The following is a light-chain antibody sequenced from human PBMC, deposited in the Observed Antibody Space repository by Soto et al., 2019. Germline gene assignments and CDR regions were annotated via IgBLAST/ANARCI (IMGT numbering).Light chain of an antibody. J-gene: IGLJ1*01. V-gene: IGLV2-8*01. Sequence: QSVLTQPPSASGSPGQSVAISCTGTSSDVGGYNYVSWYQQHPGKAPKLMIYEVNKRPSGVPDRFSGSKSGNTAPLTVSGLQAEDEADYYCSSYAGSRNVFGTGTKVAVL. CDR3: SSYAGSRNV. CDR2: EVN. CDR1: SSDVGGYNY.